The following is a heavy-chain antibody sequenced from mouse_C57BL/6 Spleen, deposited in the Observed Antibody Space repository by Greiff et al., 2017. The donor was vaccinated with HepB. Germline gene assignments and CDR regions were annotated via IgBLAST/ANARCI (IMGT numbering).Heavy chain of an antibody. CDR1: GYAFSSYW. CDR2: IYPGDGDT. V-gene: IGHV1-80*01. D-gene: IGHD1-1*01. CDR3: ARGGSISWFAY. J-gene: IGHJ3*01. Sequence: VQLQQSGAELVKPGASVKISCKASGYAFSSYWMNWVKQRPGKGLEWIGQIYPGDGDTNYNGKFKGKATLTADKSSSTAYMQLSSLTSEDSAFYFCARGGSISWFAYWGQGTLVTVSA.